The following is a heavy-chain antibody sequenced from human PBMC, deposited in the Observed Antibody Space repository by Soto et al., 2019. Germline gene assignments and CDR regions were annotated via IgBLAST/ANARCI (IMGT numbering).Heavy chain of an antibody. V-gene: IGHV1-69*02. Sequence: QVQLVQSGAEVKKPGSSVKVSCKASGGTFSSYTISWVRQAPGQGLEWMGRIIPILGIANYAQKFQGRVTITADKSTSTAYMELSSLRSEDTAVYYCASGPLYYYGSGSLPYYFDYWGQGTLVTVSS. D-gene: IGHD3-10*01. CDR3: ASGPLYYYGSGSLPYYFDY. J-gene: IGHJ4*02. CDR1: GGTFSSYT. CDR2: IIPILGIA.